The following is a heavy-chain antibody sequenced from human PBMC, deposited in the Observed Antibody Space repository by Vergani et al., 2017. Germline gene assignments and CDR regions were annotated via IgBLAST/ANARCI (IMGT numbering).Heavy chain of an antibody. CDR3: ARDSCSSTSCYPEYNWFDP. CDR1: GFTFSSYA. Sequence: EVQLLESGGGLVQPGGSLRLSCAASGFTFSSYAMSWVRQAPGKGLEWVSAISGSGGSTYYADSVKGRFTISRDNSKNTLYLQMNSLRAEDTAVYYCARDSCSSTSCYPEYNWFDPWGQGTLVTVSS. J-gene: IGHJ5*02. D-gene: IGHD2-2*01. V-gene: IGHV3-23*01. CDR2: ISGSGGST.